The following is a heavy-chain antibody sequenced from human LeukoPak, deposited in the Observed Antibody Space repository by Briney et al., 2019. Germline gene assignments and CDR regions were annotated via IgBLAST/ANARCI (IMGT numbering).Heavy chain of an antibody. Sequence: VXXKXXXXTFTSSAVQWVRQARGQRLEWIGWIVVGSGNTNYAQKFQERVTITRDMSTSTAYMELSSLRSEDTAVYYCAADPSGSYWYYYGMDVWGQGTTVTVSS. J-gene: IGHJ6*02. CDR1: XXTFTSSA. D-gene: IGHD1-26*01. V-gene: IGHV1-58*01. CDR2: IVVGSGNT. CDR3: AADPSGSYWYYYGMDV.